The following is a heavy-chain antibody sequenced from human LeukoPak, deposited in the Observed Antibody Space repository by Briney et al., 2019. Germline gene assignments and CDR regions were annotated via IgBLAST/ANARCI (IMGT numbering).Heavy chain of an antibody. D-gene: IGHD3-10*01. V-gene: IGHV1-69*05. J-gene: IGHJ6*03. Sequence: SVKGSCKASGGTFSSYAISWVRQAPGQGLEWMGGIIPIFGTANYAQKFQGRVTITTDESTSTAYMELSSLRSEDTAVYYCARDRLMVRGVMNMDVWGKGTTVTVSS. CDR2: IIPIFGTA. CDR3: ARDRLMVRGVMNMDV. CDR1: GGTFSSYA.